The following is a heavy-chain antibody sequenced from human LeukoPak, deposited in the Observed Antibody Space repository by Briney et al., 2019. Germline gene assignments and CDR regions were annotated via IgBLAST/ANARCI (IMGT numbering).Heavy chain of an antibody. CDR3: ARGLTGNYDFWSGYEYYFDY. J-gene: IGHJ4*02. Sequence: ASVKVSCKASGYTFTSYGISWVRQAPGQGLEWMGWISAYNGNTNYAQKLQGRVTMTTDTSTSTAYMELRSLRSEDTAVYYCARGLTGNYDFWSGYEYYFDYWGQGTLVAVSS. CDR1: GYTFTSYG. D-gene: IGHD3-3*01. V-gene: IGHV1-18*01. CDR2: ISAYNGNT.